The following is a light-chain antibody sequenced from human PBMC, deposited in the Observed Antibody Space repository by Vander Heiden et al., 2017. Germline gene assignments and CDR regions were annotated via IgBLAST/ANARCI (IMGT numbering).Light chain of an antibody. CDR1: QSVWSH. J-gene: IGKJ3*01. CDR2: SAS. Sequence: PSILSASVGERATISCRASQSVWSHLAWYQQKAGQAPKLLIHSASNMPTGIPARFSGSGSGTEFTLTISSLEPEDFAAYYCQQRNNWPFTFGPGTRVDI. V-gene: IGKV3-11*01. CDR3: QQRNNWPFT.